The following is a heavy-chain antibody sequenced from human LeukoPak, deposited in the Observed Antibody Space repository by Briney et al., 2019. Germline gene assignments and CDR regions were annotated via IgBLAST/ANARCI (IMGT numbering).Heavy chain of an antibody. Sequence: GESLKISCKGSGYSFTSYWIGWVRQMPGKGLEWMGIIYPGDSDTRYSPSFQGQVTISADKSISTAYLQWSSLKASDTAMYYCARHRRYSSGWYPFDPWGQGTLVTVSS. CDR1: GYSFTSYW. V-gene: IGHV5-51*01. D-gene: IGHD6-19*01. CDR2: IYPGDSDT. CDR3: ARHRRYSSGWYPFDP. J-gene: IGHJ5*02.